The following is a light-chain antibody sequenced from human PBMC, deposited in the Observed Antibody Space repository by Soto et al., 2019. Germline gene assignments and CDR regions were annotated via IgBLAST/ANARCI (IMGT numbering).Light chain of an antibody. CDR2: AAS. CDR3: QQYNSYSRT. Sequence: IQMTQSPASLSASVGDRVTITCRASQSISSYLNWYQQKPGKAPKLLIYAASSLESGVPSRFSGSGSGTEFTLTISSLQPDDFATYYCQQYNSYSRTFAQGTKV. V-gene: IGKV1-5*01. J-gene: IGKJ1*01. CDR1: QSISSY.